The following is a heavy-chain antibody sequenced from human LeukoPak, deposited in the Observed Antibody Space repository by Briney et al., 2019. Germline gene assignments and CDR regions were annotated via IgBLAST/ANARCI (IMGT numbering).Heavy chain of an antibody. J-gene: IGHJ5*02. CDR3: ARQSQLRYFDWLENWFDP. D-gene: IGHD3-9*01. V-gene: IGHV4-39*01. CDR1: GGSISSSSYY. Sequence: SETLSLTCTVSGGSISSSSYYWGWIRQPPGKGLEWIGSIYYSGSTYYNPSLKSRVTISVDTSKNQFSLKLSSVTAADTAVYYCARQSQLRYFDWLENWFDPWGQGTLVTVSS. CDR2: IYYSGST.